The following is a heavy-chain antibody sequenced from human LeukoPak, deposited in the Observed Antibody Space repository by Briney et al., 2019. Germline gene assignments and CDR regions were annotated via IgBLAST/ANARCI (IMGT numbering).Heavy chain of an antibody. Sequence: ASVKVSCKASGYTFTGYYIQWVRQAPGQGLEWMGYINPDSGGTNYAQVFQGRVTMTRDTSISTAYMELNRLRSDDTAVYYCARGEMITFGGVIVISTFDIWGQGTMVTVS. CDR2: INPDSGGT. CDR1: GYTFTGYY. J-gene: IGHJ3*02. V-gene: IGHV1-2*02. D-gene: IGHD3-16*02. CDR3: ARGEMITFGGVIVISTFDI.